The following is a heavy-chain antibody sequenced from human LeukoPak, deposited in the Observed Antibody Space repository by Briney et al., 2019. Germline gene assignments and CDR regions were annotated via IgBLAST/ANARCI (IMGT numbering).Heavy chain of an antibody. CDR1: GFTFSDYY. J-gene: IGHJ4*02. Sequence: KPGGSLRLSCAASGFTFSDYYMSWIRQAPGKGLEWVSYISSSGSTIYYADSVKGRFTISRDNAKNSLYLQMNSLKTEDTAVYYCTTDHRTIYGVVTPDYWGQGTLVTVSS. CDR3: TTDHRTIYGVVTPDY. D-gene: IGHD3-3*01. CDR2: ISSSGSTI. V-gene: IGHV3-11*01.